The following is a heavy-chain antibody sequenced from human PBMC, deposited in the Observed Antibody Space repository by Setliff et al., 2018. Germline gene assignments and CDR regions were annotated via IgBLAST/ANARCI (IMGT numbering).Heavy chain of an antibody. D-gene: IGHD5-12*01. CDR1: GGSFSTYY. CDR3: ARGGTFRYFDY. V-gene: IGHV4-59*01. Sequence: LTCTVSGGSFSTYYWSWIRQAPGKGLEWIGHVYHSGAANYNPSLKSRVTVSVDTSKNQFSLRLISVTAADTAVYYCARGGTFRYFDYWGQGTPVTVSS. CDR2: VYHSGAA. J-gene: IGHJ4*02.